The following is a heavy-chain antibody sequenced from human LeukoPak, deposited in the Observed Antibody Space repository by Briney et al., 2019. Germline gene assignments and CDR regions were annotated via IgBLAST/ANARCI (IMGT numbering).Heavy chain of an antibody. CDR2: INHSGST. D-gene: IGHD6-19*01. CDR3: ARILDSAWGELGY. J-gene: IGHJ4*02. CDR1: GGSFSGYY. Sequence: SETLSLTCAVYGGSFSGYYWSWIRQPPGKGLEWIGEINHSGSTNYNPSLKSRVTISVDTSKNQFSLKLSSVTAADTAVYYCARILDSAWGELGYWGQGTLVTVSS. V-gene: IGHV4-34*01.